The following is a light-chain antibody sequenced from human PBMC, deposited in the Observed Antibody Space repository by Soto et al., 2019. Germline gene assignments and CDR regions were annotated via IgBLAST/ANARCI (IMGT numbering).Light chain of an antibody. V-gene: IGLV2-14*01. J-gene: IGLJ3*02. Sequence: QSVLTQPASVSGYPGQSITISCTGTSSDVGGYASVSWYQHYPGKAPKLVISEVSNRPSGVSHRFSGSRSGNTASLTISGLQAEDEADYYCSSYTSNTTPVFGGGTKLTVL. CDR2: EVS. CDR3: SSYTSNTTPV. CDR1: SSDVGGYAS.